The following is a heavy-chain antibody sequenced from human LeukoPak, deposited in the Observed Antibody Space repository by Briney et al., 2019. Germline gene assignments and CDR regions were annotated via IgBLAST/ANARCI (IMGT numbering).Heavy chain of an antibody. CDR3: ARARGYSYGYVPGLDY. J-gene: IGHJ4*02. CDR1: GYTFTSYY. V-gene: IGHV1-46*01. CDR2: INPSGGST. D-gene: IGHD5-18*01. Sequence: ASVKVSCKASGYTFTSYYMHWVRQAPGQGLEWMGIINPSGGSTSYAQQFQGRVTMTRDTSTSTVYMELSSLRSEDTAVYYFARARGYSYGYVPGLDYWGQGTLITVSS.